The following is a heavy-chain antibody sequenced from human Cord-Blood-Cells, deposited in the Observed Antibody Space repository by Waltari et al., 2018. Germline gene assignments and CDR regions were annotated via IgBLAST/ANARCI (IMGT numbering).Heavy chain of an antibody. CDR2: INQKGST. Sequence: QVQLQQWGAGLLKPSETLSLTCAVYGGSFSGYYWSGIRQPPGKGLEGIGEINQKGSTNYNPSLKSRVTISVDTSKNQFSLKLSSVTAADTAVYYCARVLYYGSGSYYYYYYYYGMDVWGQGTTVTVSS. V-gene: IGHV4-34*01. CDR3: ARVLYYGSGSYYYYYYYYGMDV. CDR1: GGSFSGYY. D-gene: IGHD3-10*01. J-gene: IGHJ6*02.